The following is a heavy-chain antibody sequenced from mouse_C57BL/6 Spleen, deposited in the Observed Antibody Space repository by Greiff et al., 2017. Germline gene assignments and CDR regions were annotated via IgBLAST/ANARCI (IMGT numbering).Heavy chain of an antibody. Sequence: VQLQQSGAELAKPGASVKLSCKASGYTFTSYWMYWVKQRPGQGLEWIGYINPSSGYTKYNQKFKGKVTLTADKSSSTAYMQLSSLTYEDSAVYYCARSRRCGNYFAYWGQGTLVTVSA. CDR1: GYTFTSYW. CDR2: INPSSGYT. V-gene: IGHV1-7*01. J-gene: IGHJ3*01. D-gene: IGHD2-1*01. CDR3: ARSRRCGNYFAY.